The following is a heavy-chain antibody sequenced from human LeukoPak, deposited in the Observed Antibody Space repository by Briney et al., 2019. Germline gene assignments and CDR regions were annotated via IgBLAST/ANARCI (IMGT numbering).Heavy chain of an antibody. CDR3: ARDHSSGLDAFDI. Sequence: PGGSLRLSCAASGFTFSSYSMNWVRQAPGKGLEWVSSISSSGSYIYYADSVKGRFTISRDNAKNSLYLQMNSLRAEDTAVYYCARDHSSGLDAFDIWGQGTMVTVSS. V-gene: IGHV3-21*01. J-gene: IGHJ3*02. D-gene: IGHD6-19*01. CDR2: ISSSGSYI. CDR1: GFTFSSYS.